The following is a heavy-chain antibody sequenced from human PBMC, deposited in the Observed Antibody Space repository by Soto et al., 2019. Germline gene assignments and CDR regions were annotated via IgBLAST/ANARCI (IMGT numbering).Heavy chain of an antibody. CDR1: SGSITSVNSY. CDR2: IYYSGSS. CDR3: ARGSSGWSSIRLDD. V-gene: IGHV4-31*03. J-gene: IGHJ4*02. Sequence: QVQLQESGPGLVKPSQSLSLTCTVSSGSITSVNSYWSWIRQFPGKGLEWIGYIYYSGSSYYNPSLKGRVNISEDTSKKQFSLKLNSVTAADTAVYYCARGSSGWSSIRLDDWGQGTLVTVSS. D-gene: IGHD6-19*01.